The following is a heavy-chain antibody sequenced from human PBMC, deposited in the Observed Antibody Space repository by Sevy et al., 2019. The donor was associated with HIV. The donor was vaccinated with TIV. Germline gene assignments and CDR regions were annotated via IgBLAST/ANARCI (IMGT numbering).Heavy chain of an antibody. CDR2: ISGNVDKT. Sequence: GGSLRLSCAASGFTFSSYAMSWVRQAPGKGLEWVPSISGNVDKTYYGDSVKGRFIISRDNSKDTLYLQMNSLRAEDTAVYYCAKPPWIDQRAFEYWGQGTLVTVSS. D-gene: IGHD2-2*03. CDR1: GFTFSSYA. J-gene: IGHJ4*02. V-gene: IGHV3-23*01. CDR3: AKPPWIDQRAFEY.